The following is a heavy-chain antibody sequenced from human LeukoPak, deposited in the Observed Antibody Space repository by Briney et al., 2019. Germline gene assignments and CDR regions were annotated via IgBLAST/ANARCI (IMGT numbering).Heavy chain of an antibody. Sequence: GGSLRLSCAASGFTFSSYGMHWVRQAPGKGLEWVAVISYDGSNKYYADSVKGRFTISRDNSKNTLYLQMNSLRAEDTAVYYCASFTGRVGSHPVDYWGQGTLVTVSS. CDR1: GFTFSSYG. V-gene: IGHV3-30*03. CDR3: ASFTGRVGSHPVDY. J-gene: IGHJ4*02. D-gene: IGHD3-10*01. CDR2: ISYDGSNK.